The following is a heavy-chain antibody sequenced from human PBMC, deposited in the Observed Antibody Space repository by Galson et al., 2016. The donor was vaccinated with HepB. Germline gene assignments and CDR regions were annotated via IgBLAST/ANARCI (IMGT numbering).Heavy chain of an antibody. D-gene: IGHD4-17*01. V-gene: IGHV3-7*01. CDR3: ARVVGDYIRGYYYYYGMDV. Sequence: SLRLSCAASGFSFSNYYMAWVRQAPGKGLEWVANIKQDGSEKNYVDSVKGRFTISRDNAKNSVSLQMRSLRGEDTAVYYCARVVGDYIRGYYYYYGMDVWGQGTTVTVSS. CDR2: IKQDGSEK. CDR1: GFSFSNYY. J-gene: IGHJ6*02.